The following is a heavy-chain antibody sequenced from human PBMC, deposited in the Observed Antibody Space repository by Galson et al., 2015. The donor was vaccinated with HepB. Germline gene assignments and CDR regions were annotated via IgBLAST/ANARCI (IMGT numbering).Heavy chain of an antibody. CDR1: GYSLTEFS. D-gene: IGHD5-12*01. Sequence: SVKVSCKVSGYSLTEFSMHWVRQAPGRGLEWMGGFDPEDGKTVYAQNLRGRVTMTEDTSRDTAYMELRRLTSDDTAVYYCVLDWGGGYLSHAFDTWGQGTKIIVSS. CDR3: VLDWGGGYLSHAFDT. CDR2: FDPEDGKT. J-gene: IGHJ3*02. V-gene: IGHV1-24*01.